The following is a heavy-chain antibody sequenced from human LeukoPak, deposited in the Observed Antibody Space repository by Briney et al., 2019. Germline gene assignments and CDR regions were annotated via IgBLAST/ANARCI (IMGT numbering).Heavy chain of an antibody. Sequence: GGSLRLSCAASGFTVSSNYMSWVRPAPRKGLEWVSVIYSAGITYYADSVKGRFTLSRDDSKNTLYLQMNNLRAEDTAVYYCARSRGATHWGQGTLVTVSS. J-gene: IGHJ4*02. V-gene: IGHV3-66*01. CDR2: IYSAGIT. CDR1: GFTVSSNY. CDR3: ARSRGATH. D-gene: IGHD3-16*01.